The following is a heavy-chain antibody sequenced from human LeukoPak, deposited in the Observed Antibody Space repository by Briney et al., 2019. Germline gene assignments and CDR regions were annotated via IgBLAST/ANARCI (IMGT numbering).Heavy chain of an antibody. CDR3: ARDLRIAAAGPGYYYYYYGMDV. V-gene: IGHV1-8*01. D-gene: IGHD6-13*01. CDR1: GYTFTSYD. J-gene: IGHJ6*02. Sequence: ASVKVSCKASGYTFTSYDINWVRQATGQGLEWMGWMNPNSGKPGYAQKFQGRVTMTRNTSISTAYMELSSLRSEDTAVYYCARDLRIAAAGPGYYYYYYGMDVWGQGTTVTVPS. CDR2: MNPNSGKP.